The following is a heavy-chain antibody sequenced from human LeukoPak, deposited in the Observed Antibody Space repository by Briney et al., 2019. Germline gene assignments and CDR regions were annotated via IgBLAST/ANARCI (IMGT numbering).Heavy chain of an antibody. D-gene: IGHD6-6*01. CDR1: GFTVSSNY. CDR2: IYSGGNT. CDR3: ASSLVSWFDP. Sequence: GGSLRLSCAASGFTVSSNYMSWVRQAPGKGLEWVSLIYSGGNTYYADSVKGRFTIPRDNSKNTLYLQMNSLRVEDTAVYYCASSLVSWFDPWGQGTLVTVSS. V-gene: IGHV3-53*01. J-gene: IGHJ5*02.